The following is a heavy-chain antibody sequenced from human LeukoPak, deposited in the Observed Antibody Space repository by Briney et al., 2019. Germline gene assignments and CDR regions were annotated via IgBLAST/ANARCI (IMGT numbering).Heavy chain of an antibody. CDR2: INHSGST. CDR1: GGSFSGYY. V-gene: IGHV4-34*01. D-gene: IGHD2-21*01. Sequence: SETLSLTCAVYGGSFSGYYWSWIRQPPGKGLEWIGEINHSGSTNYNPSLKSRVTISVDTSKNQFSLELSSVTAADTAVYYCARESGYCGGDCYRASFDYWGQGTLVTVSS. CDR3: ARESGYCGGDCYRASFDY. J-gene: IGHJ4*02.